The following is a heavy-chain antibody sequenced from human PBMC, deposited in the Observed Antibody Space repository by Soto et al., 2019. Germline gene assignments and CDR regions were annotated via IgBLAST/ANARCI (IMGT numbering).Heavy chain of an antibody. Sequence: SVKVSCKASGGTFSSYTISWVRQAPGQGLEWMGRIIPILGIANYAQKFQGRVTITADKSTSTAYMELSSPRSEDTAVYYCARALIPGYCSGGSCYSGSSGWYSYYYGMDVWGQGTTVTVSS. CDR1: GGTFSSYT. V-gene: IGHV1-69*02. CDR2: IIPILGIA. CDR3: ARALIPGYCSGGSCYSGSSGWYSYYYGMDV. J-gene: IGHJ6*02. D-gene: IGHD2-15*01.